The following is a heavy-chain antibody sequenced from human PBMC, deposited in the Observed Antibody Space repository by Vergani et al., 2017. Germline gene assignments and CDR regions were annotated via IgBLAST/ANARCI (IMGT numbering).Heavy chain of an antibody. D-gene: IGHD2-15*01. CDR2: ISGSGGST. CDR1: GFTFSSYA. J-gene: IGHJ5*02. CDR3: AKDIVATQSNWFDP. Sequence: EVQLLESGGGLVQPGGSLRLSCAASGFTFSSYAMSWVRQAPGKGLEWVSAISGSGGSTYYADSVKGRFTISRDNAKNSLYLQMNSLRAEDTALYYCAKDIVATQSNWFDPWGQGTLVTVSS. V-gene: IGHV3-23*01.